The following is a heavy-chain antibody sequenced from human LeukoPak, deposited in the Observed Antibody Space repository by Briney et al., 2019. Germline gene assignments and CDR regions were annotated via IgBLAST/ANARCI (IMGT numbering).Heavy chain of an antibody. J-gene: IGHJ6*02. CDR3: ARHGRIQLWLRRSDYYYGMDV. Sequence: GESLQISCKGSGYSFTSYWIGWVRQMPWKGLEWMGIIYPGDSDTRYSPSFQGQVTISADKSISTAYLQWSSLKASDTAMYYCARHGRIQLWLRRSDYYYGMDVWGQGTTVTVSS. CDR2: IYPGDSDT. D-gene: IGHD5-18*01. V-gene: IGHV5-51*01. CDR1: GYSFTSYW.